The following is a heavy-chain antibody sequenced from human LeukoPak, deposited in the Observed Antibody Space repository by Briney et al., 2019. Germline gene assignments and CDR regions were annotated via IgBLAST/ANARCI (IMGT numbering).Heavy chain of an antibody. CDR3: AREGVVVTAIGIDY. CDR2: ISYDGSNK. V-gene: IGHV3-30-3*01. CDR1: GFTFSSYA. J-gene: IGHJ4*02. Sequence: GRSLRLSCAASGFTFSSYAMHWVRQAPGKGLEWVAVISYDGSNKYYADSVKGRFTISRGNSKNTLYLQMNSLRAEDTAVYYCAREGVVVTAIGIDYWGQGTLATVSS. D-gene: IGHD2-21*02.